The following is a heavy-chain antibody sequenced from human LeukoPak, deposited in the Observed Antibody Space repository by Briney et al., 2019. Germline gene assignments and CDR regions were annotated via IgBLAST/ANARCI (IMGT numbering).Heavy chain of an antibody. J-gene: IGHJ4*02. CDR2: ISGAGART. V-gene: IGHV3-23*01. D-gene: IGHD3-22*01. Sequence: GGSLRLSCAASGFTFSSFAMGWVRQAPGKGLEWVSGISGAGARTFYGGSVKGRFSISRDNSKSTLYLHMNSLRAEDTAVYYCARETAYYYDSSGYCLDYWGQGTLVTVSS. CDR1: GFTFSSFA. CDR3: ARETAYYYDSSGYCLDY.